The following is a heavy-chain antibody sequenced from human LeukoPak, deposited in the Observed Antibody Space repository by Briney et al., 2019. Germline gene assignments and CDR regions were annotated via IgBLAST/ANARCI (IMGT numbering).Heavy chain of an antibody. CDR2: INPKSGRT. V-gene: IGHV1-2*02. CDR3: ARDRNWNYGSVGWYFDY. J-gene: IGHJ4*02. CDR1: GYSFSDYS. Sequence: ASVTVSCKTSGYSFSDYSIHWVRQAPGQGLEWMGWINPKSGRTNTARKFQGRVTMTRDTSISTAYMELSRLRSDDTAVYYCARDRNWNYGSVGWYFDYWGQGTLVTVSS. D-gene: IGHD1-7*01.